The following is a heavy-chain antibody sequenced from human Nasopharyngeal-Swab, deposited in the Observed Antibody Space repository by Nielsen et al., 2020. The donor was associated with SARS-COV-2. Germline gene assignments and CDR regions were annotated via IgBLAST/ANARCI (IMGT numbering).Heavy chain of an antibody. Sequence: GESLKISCAASGFTFIDSAIHCVRQASGSGLDWLSRLRSQCNNSATAYSASVKGRFIIFRDDPTNTAYLQMNSLKTEDTAVYYCTRCGGGCYSGRDYWGQGTLVTVYS. J-gene: IGHJ4*02. CDR2: LRSQCNNSAT. CDR1: GFTFIDSA. V-gene: IGHV3-73*01. D-gene: IGHD2-21*02. CDR3: TRCGGGCYSGRDY.